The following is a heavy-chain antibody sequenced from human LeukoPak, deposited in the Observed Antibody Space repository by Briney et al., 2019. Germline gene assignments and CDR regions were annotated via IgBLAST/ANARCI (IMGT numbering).Heavy chain of an antibody. Sequence: SETLSLTCTVSGGSISGYYWSWIRQPAGKGLEWIGRIYTSGTSNYNPSLKSRVTMSVDTSKNQFSLKLSSMTAADTAVYYCARGAPPQNWGQGTLVTVSS. J-gene: IGHJ4*02. V-gene: IGHV4-4*07. CDR3: ARGAPPQN. CDR1: GGSISGYY. CDR2: IYTSGTS.